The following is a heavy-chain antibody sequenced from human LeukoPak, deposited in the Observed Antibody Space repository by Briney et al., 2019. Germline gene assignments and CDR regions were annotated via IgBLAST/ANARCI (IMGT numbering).Heavy chain of an antibody. J-gene: IGHJ3*02. CDR2: IYYSGST. D-gene: IGHD5-18*01. CDR3: AISSTAMVTLNAFDI. CDR1: GGSISSSSYY. V-gene: IGHV4-39*01. Sequence: SETLSLTCTVSGGSISSSSYYWGWIRQPPGKGPEWIGRIYYSGSTYYNPSLKSRVTISVDTSKNQFSLKLSSVTAADTAVYYCAISSTAMVTLNAFDIWGQGTMVTVSS.